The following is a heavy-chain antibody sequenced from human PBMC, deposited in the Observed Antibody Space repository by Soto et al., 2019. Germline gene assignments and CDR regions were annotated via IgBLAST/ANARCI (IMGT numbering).Heavy chain of an antibody. D-gene: IGHD6-13*01. V-gene: IGHV3-30-3*01. CDR3: ARGDIAAALTLIDDAFDI. CDR1: GFTFSSYA. J-gene: IGHJ3*02. Sequence: GGSLRLSCAASGFTFSSYAMHWVRQAPGKGLEWVAVISYDGSNKYYADSVKGRFTISRDNSKNTLYLQMNSLRAEDTAVYYCARGDIAAALTLIDDAFDIWGQGTMVTVSS. CDR2: ISYDGSNK.